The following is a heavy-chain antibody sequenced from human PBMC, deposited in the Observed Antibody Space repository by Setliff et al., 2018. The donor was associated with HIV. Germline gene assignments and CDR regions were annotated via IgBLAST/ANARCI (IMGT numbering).Heavy chain of an antibody. V-gene: IGHV4-61*02. CDR3: ARAVIRVAAAIDY. Sequence: SETLSLTCTVSGGSISGGYYYWSWIRQPAGRGLEWIGRIYTSGSTNYNPSLKSRVTLSVDTSKNQFSLKLSSVTAADTAVYYCARAVIRVAAAIDYWGQGTLVTVSS. D-gene: IGHD6-13*01. CDR1: GGSISGGYYY. CDR2: IYTSGST. J-gene: IGHJ4*02.